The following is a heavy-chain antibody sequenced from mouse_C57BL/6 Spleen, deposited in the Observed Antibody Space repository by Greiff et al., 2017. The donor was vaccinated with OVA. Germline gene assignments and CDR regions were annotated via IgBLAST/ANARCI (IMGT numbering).Heavy chain of an antibody. CDR3: TRYYGSGFAY. CDR2: IDPETGGT. J-gene: IGHJ3*01. CDR1: GYTFTDYE. V-gene: IGHV1-15*01. Sequence: VKLQQSGAELVRPGASVTLSCKASGYTFTDYEMHWVKQTPVHGLEWIGAIDPETGGTAYNQKFKGKAILTADKSSSTAYMELRSLTSEDSAVYYCTRYYGSGFAYWGQGTLVTVSA. D-gene: IGHD1-1*01.